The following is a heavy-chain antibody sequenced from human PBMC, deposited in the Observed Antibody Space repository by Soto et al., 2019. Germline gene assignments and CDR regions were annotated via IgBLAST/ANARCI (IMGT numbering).Heavy chain of an antibody. CDR3: ARDLGVDDYGDYFDY. Sequence: QVQLVQSGAEVKKPGASVKVSCKASGYTFSSYGIRWVRQAPGQGLEWMGWISAYNGNTNYAQKLQGRVTMTTDTSTSTAYMELRSLRSDDTAVYYCARDLGVDDYGDYFDYWGQGTLVTVSS. D-gene: IGHD4-17*01. V-gene: IGHV1-18*01. CDR1: GYTFSSYG. CDR2: ISAYNGNT. J-gene: IGHJ4*02.